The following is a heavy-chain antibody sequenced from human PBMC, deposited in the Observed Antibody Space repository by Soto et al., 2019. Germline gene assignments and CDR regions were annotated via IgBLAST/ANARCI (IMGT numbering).Heavy chain of an antibody. Sequence: SQTKPLTYTVAEGTISGLYWRWIRQPPGKGLEWIGYIYYSGSTNYNPSLKSRVTISVDTSKNQFSLKLSSVTAADTAVYYCARENSLFRMDYWGQGTLVTVSS. CDR1: EGTISGLY. J-gene: IGHJ4*02. CDR3: ARENSLFRMDY. CDR2: IYYSGST. V-gene: IGHV4-59*11.